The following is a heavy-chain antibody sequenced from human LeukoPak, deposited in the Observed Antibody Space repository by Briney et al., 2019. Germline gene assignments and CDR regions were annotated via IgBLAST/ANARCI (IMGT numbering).Heavy chain of an antibody. CDR3: ARGYHSFRALSAFDI. Sequence: PSETLSLTCTVSGGSISSSSYYWGWIRQPPGKGLEWIGSIYYSGSTYYNPSLKSRVTISVDTSKNQFSLKLSSVTATDTAVYYCARGYHSFRALSAFDIWGQGTMVTVSS. CDR2: IYYSGST. D-gene: IGHD3-10*01. V-gene: IGHV4-39*07. CDR1: GGSISSSSYY. J-gene: IGHJ3*02.